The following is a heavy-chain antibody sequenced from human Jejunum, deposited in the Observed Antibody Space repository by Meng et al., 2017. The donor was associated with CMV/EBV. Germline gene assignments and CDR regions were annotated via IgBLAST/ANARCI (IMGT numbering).Heavy chain of an antibody. Sequence: YTFPGYHMHWVRPAPGQGPEWMGWINPNSGVTNYAQEFNDRVTMTWDTSIATAYMELSRLRSDDTAVYYCARQNDYGGNFYFFDYWGQGTLVTVSS. D-gene: IGHD4-23*01. CDR2: INPNSGVT. CDR1: YTFPGYH. CDR3: ARQNDYGGNFYFFDY. J-gene: IGHJ4*02. V-gene: IGHV1-2*02.